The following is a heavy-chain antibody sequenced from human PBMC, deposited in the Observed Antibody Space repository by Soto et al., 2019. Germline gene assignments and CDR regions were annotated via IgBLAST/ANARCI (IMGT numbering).Heavy chain of an antibody. CDR2: IYYSGST. V-gene: IGHV4-31*03. J-gene: IGHJ4*02. D-gene: IGHD1-26*01. CDR1: GGSISSGGYY. Sequence: QVQLQESGPGLVKPSQTLSLTCTVSGGSISSGGYYWSWIRQHPGKGLEWIGYIYYSGSTYYNPSIKSRVTTSVDTSKNQFSLKLSSVTAADTAVYYCAREGGIVGATADDYWGQGTLVTVSS. CDR3: AREGGIVGATADDY.